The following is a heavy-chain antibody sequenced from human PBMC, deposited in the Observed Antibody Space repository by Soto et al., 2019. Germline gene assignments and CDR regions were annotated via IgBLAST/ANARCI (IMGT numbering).Heavy chain of an antibody. Sequence: AETLSLTCTVSGGSISSSIFYWGGIRQPPGKGLEWIGSIYYSGSTYYNPSLKSRVTISVDTSKNQFSLKLSSVTAADTAVYYCARCFYSSGWYGVKNWFDPWGQGNLVTVS. CDR1: GGSISSSIFY. D-gene: IGHD6-19*01. CDR2: IYYSGST. V-gene: IGHV4-39*01. CDR3: ARCFYSSGWYGVKNWFDP. J-gene: IGHJ5*02.